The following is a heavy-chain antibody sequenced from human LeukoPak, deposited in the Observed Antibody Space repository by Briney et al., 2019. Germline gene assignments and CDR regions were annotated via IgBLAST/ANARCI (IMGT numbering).Heavy chain of an antibody. CDR2: IYYSGIT. V-gene: IGHV4-39*01. CDR1: GASISNSDRY. Sequence: SETLSLTCTVSGASISNSDRYWGWIRQPPGKGLEWIGSIYYSGITYHNPSLKSRVTISVNTSNNQFSLKMSSVTAADTAVYFCARHQEGMVRGVLYYMDVWGKGTTVIISS. D-gene: IGHD3-10*01. J-gene: IGHJ6*03. CDR3: ARHQEGMVRGVLYYMDV.